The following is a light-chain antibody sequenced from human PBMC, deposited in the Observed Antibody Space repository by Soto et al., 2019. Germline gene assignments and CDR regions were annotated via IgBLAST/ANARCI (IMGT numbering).Light chain of an antibody. V-gene: IGKV1-39*01. CDR3: QQTYSSPFT. Sequence: DIQMTQSPSSLSASIGERISIACRASQNIKNYLNWYQQKKGEAPRLLIYGASSLQSGVPSRFSASGSGTDFTLTLSSLQSEDYATYYCQQTYSSPFTFGGGTKVDI. J-gene: IGKJ4*01. CDR2: GAS. CDR1: QNIKNY.